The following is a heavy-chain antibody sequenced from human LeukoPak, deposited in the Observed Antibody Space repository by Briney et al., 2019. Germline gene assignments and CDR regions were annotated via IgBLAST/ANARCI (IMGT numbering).Heavy chain of an antibody. CDR1: GYTFTGYY. CDR2: INPNSGGT. V-gene: IGHV1-2*02. CDR3: ARGPLGRCSSTSCYVRNWFDP. D-gene: IGHD2-2*01. Sequence: ASVKVSCKASGYTFTGYYMHWVRQAPGQGLEWMGWINPNSGGTNYAQKFQGRVTMTRDASISTAYMELSRLRSDDTAVYYCARGPLGRCSSTSCYVRNWFDPWGQGTLVTVSS. J-gene: IGHJ5*02.